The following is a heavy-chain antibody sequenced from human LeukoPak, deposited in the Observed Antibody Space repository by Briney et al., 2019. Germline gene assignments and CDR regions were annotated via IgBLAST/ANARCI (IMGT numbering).Heavy chain of an antibody. CDR1: GFTFSSCG. CDR3: ATETIGRHYDY. J-gene: IGHJ4*02. D-gene: IGHD1-14*01. Sequence: GGSLRLSCAASGFTFSSCGFNWVRQPPGKGLEWVSSICPTGTARYYADSVRGRFTISRDNAKNATYLQMDSLRDEDTAVYYCATETIGRHYDYWGQGTLLTVAS. V-gene: IGHV3-21*01. CDR2: ICPTGTAR.